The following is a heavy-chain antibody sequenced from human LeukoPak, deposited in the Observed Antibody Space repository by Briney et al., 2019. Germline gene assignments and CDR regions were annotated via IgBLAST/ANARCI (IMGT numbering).Heavy chain of an antibody. CDR1: GYTFTSYG. D-gene: IGHD2-2*01. CDR2: ISAYNGNT. Sequence: GASVKVSCKASGYTFTSYGISWVRQAPGQGLEWMGWISAYNGNTNSAQKFQGRVTMTTDTSTSTVYMELRSLRSDDTAVYYCARDDCSSASCYLAYWGQGTLDTVSS. J-gene: IGHJ4*02. V-gene: IGHV1-18*01. CDR3: ARDDCSSASCYLAY.